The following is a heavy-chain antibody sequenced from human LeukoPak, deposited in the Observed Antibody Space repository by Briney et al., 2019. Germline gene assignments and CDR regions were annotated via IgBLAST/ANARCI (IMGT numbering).Heavy chain of an antibody. CDR3: AKWVVVTAILPYYFDY. D-gene: IGHD2-21*02. CDR1: GFTFSSYS. CDR2: ISGSGGST. Sequence: PGGSLRLSCAASGFTFSSYSMNWVRQAPGKGLEWVSAISGSGGSTYYADSVKGRFTISRDNSKNTLYLQMNSLRAEDTAVYYCAKWVVVTAILPYYFDYWGQGTLVTVSS. V-gene: IGHV3-23*01. J-gene: IGHJ4*02.